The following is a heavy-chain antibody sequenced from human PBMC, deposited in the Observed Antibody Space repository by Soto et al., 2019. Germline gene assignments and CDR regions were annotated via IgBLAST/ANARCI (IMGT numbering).Heavy chain of an antibody. Sequence: QVQLVQSVAEVKKPGASVKVSCKASGYTFTGYYMHWVRQAPGQGLEWMGWINPNSGDTNYAQKFQGWVTMTRDTSISTAYMELSRLRSDDTAVYYCASTVGATGAYAFDIWGQGTMVTVSS. D-gene: IGHD1-26*01. CDR3: ASTVGATGAYAFDI. CDR1: GYTFTGYY. V-gene: IGHV1-2*04. CDR2: INPNSGDT. J-gene: IGHJ3*02.